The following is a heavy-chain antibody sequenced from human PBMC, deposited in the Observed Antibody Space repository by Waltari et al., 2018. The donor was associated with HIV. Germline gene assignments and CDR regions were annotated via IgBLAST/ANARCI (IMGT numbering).Heavy chain of an antibody. J-gene: IGHJ5*02. CDR3: AREVFYYDNSGHPGWFDP. CDR2: MYGDGTA. V-gene: IGHV3-66*01. CDR1: GFTVGNNS. D-gene: IGHD3-22*01. Sequence: VRLVESGGALVRPGGALRLSCTASGFTVGNNSMTWVRQASGKGLEWVSSMYGDGTAVSAESVKGRFSTSRDTSKNILHLLMDSLRVDDTAVYYCAREVFYYDNSGHPGWFDPWGQGTLVAVSS.